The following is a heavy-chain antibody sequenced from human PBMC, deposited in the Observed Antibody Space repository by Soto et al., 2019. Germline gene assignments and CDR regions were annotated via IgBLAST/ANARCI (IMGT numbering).Heavy chain of an antibody. CDR2: INPSGGST. V-gene: IGHV1-46*01. CDR3: ARTSLDYICDF. Sequence: QVQLVQSGAEVKKPGAAVKVSCKASGYTFTSYYIHWVRQAPGQGLEWMGVINPSGGSTTYAQRFQGRVTMTRDTSTRTIDMQLSSLSSGDTAVYYCARTSLDYICDFWGQGTLVTVSS. J-gene: IGHJ4*02. CDR1: GYTFTSYY. D-gene: IGHD4-4*01.